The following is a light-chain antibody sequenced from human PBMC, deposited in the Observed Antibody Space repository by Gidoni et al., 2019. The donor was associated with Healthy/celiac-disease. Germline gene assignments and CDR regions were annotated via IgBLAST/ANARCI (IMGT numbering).Light chain of an antibody. CDR2: AAS. CDR1: QRISSY. CDR3: QQSYSTLLT. Sequence: DIQMTQSPSSLSASVGDRVTITCRASQRISSYLNWYQQKPGKAPKLLIYAASSLQSGVPSTFSGSGSGTDFTLTISSLQPEDFATYYCQQSYSTLLTFGPGTKVDIK. V-gene: IGKV1-39*01. J-gene: IGKJ3*01.